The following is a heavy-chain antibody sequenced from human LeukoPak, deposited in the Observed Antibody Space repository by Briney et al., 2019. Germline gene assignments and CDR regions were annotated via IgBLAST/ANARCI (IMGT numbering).Heavy chain of an antibody. CDR2: IKSIPDSGTT. V-gene: IGHV3-15*01. CDR1: GFSFSNAW. J-gene: IGHJ4*02. D-gene: IGHD3-22*01. CDR3: TTAPPKKYYFDSSVYYILSAYFDS. Sequence: PGGSLRLSCAASGFSFSNAWMSWVRQAPGKGLEWVGRIKSIPDSGTTDYAAPVKGRFTISRDDSKTTLYLQMNSLRTEDTAVYYCTTAPPKKYYFDSSVYYILSAYFDSWGQGTLVTVSS.